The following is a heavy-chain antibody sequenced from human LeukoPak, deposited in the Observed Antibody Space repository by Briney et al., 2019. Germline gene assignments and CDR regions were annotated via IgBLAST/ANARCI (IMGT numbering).Heavy chain of an antibody. Sequence: GGSLKLSCAASGFTFSGSAMHWVRQASGKGLEWVGLIRSTSNSYATAYAASVKGRFTISRDDSKNTAYLQMNSLKTEDTAVYYCAGGSGWYSPDYWGQGALVTVSS. J-gene: IGHJ4*02. D-gene: IGHD6-19*01. CDR2: IRSTSNSYAT. CDR3: AGGSGWYSPDY. V-gene: IGHV3-73*01. CDR1: GFTFSGSA.